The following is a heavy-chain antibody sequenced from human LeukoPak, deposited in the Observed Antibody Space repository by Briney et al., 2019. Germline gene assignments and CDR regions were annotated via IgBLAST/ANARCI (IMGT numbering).Heavy chain of an antibody. V-gene: IGHV1-69*04. CDR2: IIPILGIA. Sequence: SVKVSCKASGGTFSSYAISWVRQAPGQGLEWMGRIIPILGIANYAQKFQGRVTITADKSTSTAYMELSGLRFDDTAVYYCAREEITVAGATDYWGQGTLVIVSS. CDR1: GGTFSSYA. D-gene: IGHD6-19*01. J-gene: IGHJ4*02. CDR3: AREEITVAGATDY.